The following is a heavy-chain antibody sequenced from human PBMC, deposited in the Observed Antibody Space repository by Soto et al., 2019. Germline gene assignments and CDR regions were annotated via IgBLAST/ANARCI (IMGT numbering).Heavy chain of an antibody. V-gene: IGHV3-30*18. Sequence: PGGSLRLSCAASGFTFSSYGMHWVRQAPGKGLEWVAVISYDGSNKYYADSVKGRFTISRDNSKNTLYLQMNSLRAEDTAVYYCAKELRFLEWLSAFDIWGQGTMVTVS. J-gene: IGHJ3*02. D-gene: IGHD3-3*01. CDR1: GFTFSSYG. CDR3: AKELRFLEWLSAFDI. CDR2: ISYDGSNK.